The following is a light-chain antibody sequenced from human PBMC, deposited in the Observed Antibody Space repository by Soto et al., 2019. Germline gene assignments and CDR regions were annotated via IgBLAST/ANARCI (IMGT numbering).Light chain of an antibody. CDR3: QQRRNWIT. Sequence: IVLTKSPYHLSLAPEERATLSCRASQSVSNYFAWYQQKPGQAPRLLIYDASNRATGIPARFSGSGSGTDFTLTISSLEPEDFAVYYCQQRRNWITFGQGTRLEIK. CDR2: DAS. V-gene: IGKV3-11*01. CDR1: QSVSNY. J-gene: IGKJ5*01.